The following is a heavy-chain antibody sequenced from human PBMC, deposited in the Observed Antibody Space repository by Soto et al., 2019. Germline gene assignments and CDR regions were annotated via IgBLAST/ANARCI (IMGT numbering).Heavy chain of an antibody. CDR1: GFSLNTYGVG. J-gene: IGHJ4*02. V-gene: IGHV2-5*02. CDR3: AHRPGFSMSFDY. D-gene: IGHD3-22*01. CDR2: IYWDDDK. Sequence: SGPTLVNPTQTLTLTCPFSGFSLNTYGVGVAWVRQPPGKALEWLALIYWDDDKRFSPSLETRLTITKDTSKNHVVLTMTNMGPVDTGTYYCAHRPGFSMSFDYWGQGALVTVSS.